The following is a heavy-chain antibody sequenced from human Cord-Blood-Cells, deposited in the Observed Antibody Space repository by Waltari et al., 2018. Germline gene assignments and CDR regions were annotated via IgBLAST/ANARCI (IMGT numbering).Heavy chain of an antibody. CDR2: IYHSGST. D-gene: IGHD1-26*01. CDR1: GGSISSSNW. CDR3: ARTNSGSYSGDAFDI. V-gene: IGHV4-4*02. J-gene: IGHJ3*02. Sequence: QVQLQESGPGLVKPSGTLSLTCAVSGGSISSSNWWSWVRQSPGKGLEWIGEIYHSGSTNYNPSLKSRVTISVDKSKNQFALKLSSVTAADTAVYYCARTNSGSYSGDAFDIWGQGTMVTVSS.